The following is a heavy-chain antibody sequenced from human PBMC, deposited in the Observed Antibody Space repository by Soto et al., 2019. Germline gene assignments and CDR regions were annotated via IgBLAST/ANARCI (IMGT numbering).Heavy chain of an antibody. CDR3: ALSFTGGGFYYFDY. Sequence: GGSLRLSCAASGFTFSSYAMSWVRQAPGKGLEWVSAISGSGGSTCYADSVKGRFTISRDNSKNTLYLQMNSLRAEDTAVYYCALSFTGGGFYYFDYWGQGTLVTVSS. D-gene: IGHD7-27*01. CDR1: GFTFSSYA. V-gene: IGHV3-23*01. J-gene: IGHJ4*02. CDR2: ISGSGGST.